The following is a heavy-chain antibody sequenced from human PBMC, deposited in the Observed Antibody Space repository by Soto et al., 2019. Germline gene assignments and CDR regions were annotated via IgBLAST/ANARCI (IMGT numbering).Heavy chain of an antibody. Sequence: QLQLQESGPGLVKPSETLSLTCTVSGGSISSSSYYWGWIRQPPGKGLEWIGSIYYSGSTYYNPSLKSRVTISVDTSKNQFSLKLSSVTAADTAVYYCARQCGVGSSSRYLKVGWFDPWGQGTLVTVSS. CDR1: GGSISSSSYY. V-gene: IGHV4-39*01. J-gene: IGHJ5*02. CDR3: ARQCGVGSSSRYLKVGWFDP. CDR2: IYYSGST. D-gene: IGHD6-13*01.